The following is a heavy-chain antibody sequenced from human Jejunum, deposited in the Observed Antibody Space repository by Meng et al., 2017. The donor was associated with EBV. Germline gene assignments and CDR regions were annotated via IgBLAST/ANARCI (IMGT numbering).Heavy chain of an antibody. CDR1: SGSIFSSNW. CDR2: IYHSGST. CDR3: ASIHPSIDS. Sequence: QMQLMEAGPGLVKPSGTLSLTCAVSSGSIFSSNWWTWVRQPPGKGLEWIGEIYHSGSTNYNPSLKSRITMSLDKSKNQFSLKLRSVTAADTAVYYCASIHPSIDSWGPGTLVTVSS. V-gene: IGHV4-4*02. J-gene: IGHJ4*02. D-gene: IGHD2-21*01.